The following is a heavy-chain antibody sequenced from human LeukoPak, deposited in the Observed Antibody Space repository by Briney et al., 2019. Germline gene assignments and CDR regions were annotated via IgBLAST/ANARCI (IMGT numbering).Heavy chain of an antibody. J-gene: IGHJ6*03. V-gene: IGHV1-46*01. CDR3: ARCGAMDAESYYYYMDV. CDR1: GYTFTSYG. Sequence: GASVKVSCKASGYTFTSYGISWVRQAPGQGLEWMGIIDPSGGDTSYAQRFQGRVTMTRDMSSSTVDMELSSLTSEDTAVYYCARCGAMDAESYYYYMDVWGKGTTVTVSS. D-gene: IGHD1-26*01. CDR2: IDPSGGDT.